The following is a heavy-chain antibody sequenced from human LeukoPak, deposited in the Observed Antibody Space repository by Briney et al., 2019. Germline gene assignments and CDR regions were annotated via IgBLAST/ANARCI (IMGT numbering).Heavy chain of an antibody. V-gene: IGHV4-34*01. Sequence: SETLSLTCAVYGGSFSGYYWSWIRQPPGKGLEWIGEINHSGSTNYNPSLKSRVTISVDTSKNRFSLKLSSVTAADTAVYYCARAHLVLLWFGGRENWFDPWGQGTLVTVSS. CDR2: INHSGST. CDR3: ARAHLVLLWFGGRENWFDP. D-gene: IGHD3-10*01. CDR1: GGSFSGYY. J-gene: IGHJ5*02.